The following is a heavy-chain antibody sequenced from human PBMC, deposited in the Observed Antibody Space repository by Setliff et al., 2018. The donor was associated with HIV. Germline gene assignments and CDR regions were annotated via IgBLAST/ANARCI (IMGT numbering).Heavy chain of an antibody. CDR2: IKSRTDGGAT. Sequence: PGGSLRLSCAASGFSFTDVWMNWVRQAPGKGLEWVGRIKSRTDGGATDYAAPVKGRLSISRDDSKKTLYLQMDSLKTEDTAMYYCVTVRTISGFKCLDSWGQGTLVTVSS. CDR1: GFSFTDVW. J-gene: IGHJ5*01. V-gene: IGHV3-15*01. CDR3: VTVRTISGFKCLDS.